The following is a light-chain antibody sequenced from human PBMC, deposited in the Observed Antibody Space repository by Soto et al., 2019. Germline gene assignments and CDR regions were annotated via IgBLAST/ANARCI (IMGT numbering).Light chain of an antibody. CDR2: AAS. Sequence: DIQMTQSPSSLSVSVGDRVTITCRASQSISSYLNWYQQKPGKAPKLLIYAASSLQSGVPSRFSGSGSGTDFTLTISSLQPEDFATYYCQQSYTDLWTFCQGTKVEIK. J-gene: IGKJ1*01. CDR3: QQSYTDLWT. CDR1: QSISSY. V-gene: IGKV1-39*01.